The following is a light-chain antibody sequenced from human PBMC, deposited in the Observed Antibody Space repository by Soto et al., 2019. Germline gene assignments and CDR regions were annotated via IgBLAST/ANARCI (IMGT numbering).Light chain of an antibody. Sequence: QSVLTQPRSVSRSPGQSVTISCTGTSRDVRVYDYVSWYQQHPGKAPKLMIYDVSQRPSGVPDRFSGSKSGNTASLTISGLQAEDEADYYCCSYAGTYTYVFGTGTKVTVL. CDR3: CSYAGTYTYV. V-gene: IGLV2-11*01. CDR2: DVS. CDR1: SRDVRVYDY. J-gene: IGLJ1*01.